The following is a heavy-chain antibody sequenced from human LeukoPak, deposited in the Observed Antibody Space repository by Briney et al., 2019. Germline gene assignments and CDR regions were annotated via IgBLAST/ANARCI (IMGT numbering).Heavy chain of an antibody. J-gene: IGHJ2*01. CDR1: GGSISSSNW. V-gene: IGHV4-4*02. D-gene: IGHD3-10*02. Sequence: PSETLSLTCAVSGGSISSSNWWSWVRQPPGKGLEWIGEIYHSGSTNYNPSLKSRVTISVDTSRNQFSLKLSSVTAADTAVYYCAKGVRGFVSYWYFDLWGRGTLVTVSS. CDR2: IYHSGST. CDR3: AKGVRGFVSYWYFDL.